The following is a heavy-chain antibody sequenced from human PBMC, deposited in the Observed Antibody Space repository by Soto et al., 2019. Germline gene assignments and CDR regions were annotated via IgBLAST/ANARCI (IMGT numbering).Heavy chain of an antibody. Sequence: SVKVSCKASGGTFSSYAISWVRQAPGQGLEWMGGIIPIFGTANYAQKFQGRVTITADESTSTAYMELSSLRSEDTAVYYCARVPYDSSGWYSDNWFDPWGQGTLVTVSS. D-gene: IGHD6-19*01. CDR2: IIPIFGTA. V-gene: IGHV1-69*13. J-gene: IGHJ5*02. CDR1: GGTFSSYA. CDR3: ARVPYDSSGWYSDNWFDP.